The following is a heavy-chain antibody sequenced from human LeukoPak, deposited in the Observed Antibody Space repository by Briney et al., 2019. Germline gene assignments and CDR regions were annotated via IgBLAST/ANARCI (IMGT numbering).Heavy chain of an antibody. Sequence: GRSLRLSCAASGFTSSSYEMNTVRQAPGKGLEGVSYISSSSSIIYYADSVKGRFTISRDNAKNSLYLQMNSPRAEDTAVYYCARALYDSRGYLDYWGQGTLVTVSS. J-gene: IGHJ4*02. CDR1: GFTSSSYE. V-gene: IGHV3-48*03. CDR3: ARALYDSRGYLDY. D-gene: IGHD3-22*01. CDR2: ISSSSSII.